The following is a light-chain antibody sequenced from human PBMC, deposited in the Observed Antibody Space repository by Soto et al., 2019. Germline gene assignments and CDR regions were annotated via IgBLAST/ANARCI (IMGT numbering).Light chain of an antibody. Sequence: QSALTKPASVSGSPGQSITISCTGTSSDVGGYNYVSWYQQHPGKAPKLMIYEVSNRPSGLSNRFSGSKSGNTASLTISGLQAEDEADYYCSSYTSSSTLEVFGGGTQLTVL. J-gene: IGLJ3*02. CDR2: EVS. CDR3: SSYTSSSTLEV. CDR1: SSDVGGYNY. V-gene: IGLV2-14*01.